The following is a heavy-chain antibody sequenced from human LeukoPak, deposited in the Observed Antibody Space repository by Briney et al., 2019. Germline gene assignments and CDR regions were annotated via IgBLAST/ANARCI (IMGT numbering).Heavy chain of an antibody. V-gene: IGHV1-2*02. J-gene: IGHJ5*02. CDR1: GYTFTGYY. CDR2: INPNSGGT. D-gene: IGHD2-8*01. CDR3: ARGLFLPHCTNGVCNWFDP. Sequence: ASVKVSCKASGYTFTGYYMHWVRQAPGQGLEWMGWINPNSGGTNYAQKFQGRVTMTRDTSISTAYMELSRLRSDDTAVYYCARGLFLPHCTNGVCNWFDPWGQGTLVTVSS.